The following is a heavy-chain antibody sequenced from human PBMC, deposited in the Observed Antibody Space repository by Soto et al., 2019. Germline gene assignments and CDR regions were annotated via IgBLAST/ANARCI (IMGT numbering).Heavy chain of an antibody. V-gene: IGHV4-59*01. J-gene: IGHJ5*02. CDR2: IYYSGST. CDR1: GGSISSYY. Sequence: SETLSLTCTVSGGSISSYYWSWIRQPPGKGLEWIGYIYYSGSTNYNPSLKSRVTISVDTSKNQFSLKLSSVTAADTAVYYCARGRGYCSGGSCYPFDPWGQGTLVTVSS. D-gene: IGHD2-15*01. CDR3: ARGRGYCSGGSCYPFDP.